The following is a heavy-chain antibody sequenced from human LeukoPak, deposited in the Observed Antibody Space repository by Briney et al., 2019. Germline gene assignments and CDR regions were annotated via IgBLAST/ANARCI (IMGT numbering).Heavy chain of an antibody. D-gene: IGHD3-10*02. J-gene: IGHJ6*04. V-gene: IGHV3-23*01. CDR2: ITGGGGNT. CDR1: GFTLSSYA. Sequence: GGSLRLSCAASGFTLSSYAMSWVRQAPGKGLEWVSVITGGGGNTYYADSVKGRFTISRDNAKNSLYLQMNSLRAEDTAVYYCAELGITMIGGVWGKGTTVTISS. CDR3: AELGITMIGGV.